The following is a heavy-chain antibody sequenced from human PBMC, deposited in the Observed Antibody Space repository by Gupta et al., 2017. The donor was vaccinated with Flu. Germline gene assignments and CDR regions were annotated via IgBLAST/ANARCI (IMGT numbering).Heavy chain of an antibody. CDR3: ARDPYSVLGYYYGMDV. CDR2: IYTSGGT. D-gene: IGHD2-21*01. V-gene: IGHV4-61*02. CDR1: GGSISSGSYY. Sequence: QVQPQYSGPGRVQPSQTLHLTCTVSGGSISSGSYYWSWIRKPAGMGLEWIGRIYTSGGTNYNPSLKSRVTISVDTSKNQFSLKLSSVTAADTAVYYCARDPYSVLGYYYGMDVWGQGTTVTVSS. J-gene: IGHJ6*02.